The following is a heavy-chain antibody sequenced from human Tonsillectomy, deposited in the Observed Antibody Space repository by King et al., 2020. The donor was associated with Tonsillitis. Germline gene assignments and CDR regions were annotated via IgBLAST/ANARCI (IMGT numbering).Heavy chain of an antibody. Sequence: VQLVESGGGLVQPGGSVRLSCAASGFTFDTYAMAWVRQAPGKGLDWVASLSASGVTTYYAGSVKGRFSISRDNSKNTVFLQMNSLRADDTAVYYCAKDRGQMLGGGAFDIRGQGTLLTVST. CDR1: GFTFDTYA. CDR2: LSASGVTT. CDR3: AKDRGQMLGGGAFDI. V-gene: IGHV3-23*04. D-gene: IGHD3-16*01. J-gene: IGHJ3*02.